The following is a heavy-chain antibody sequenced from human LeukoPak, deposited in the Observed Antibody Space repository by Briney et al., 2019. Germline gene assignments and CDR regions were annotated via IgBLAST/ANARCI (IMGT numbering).Heavy chain of an antibody. CDR1: GFTFSSYE. J-gene: IGHJ6*04. Sequence: GGSLRLSCAASGFTFSSYEMNWVRQAPGKGLEWVSYICSSRIAIYYADSVKGRFTISRDNAKNTLYMQMTSLRAGDTAVYYCAELGITMIGGVWGKGTTVTVSS. V-gene: IGHV3-48*03. CDR3: AELGITMIGGV. D-gene: IGHD3-10*02. CDR2: ICSSRIAI.